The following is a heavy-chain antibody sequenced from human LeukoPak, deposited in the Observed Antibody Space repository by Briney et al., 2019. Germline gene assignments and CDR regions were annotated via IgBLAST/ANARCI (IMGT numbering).Heavy chain of an antibody. CDR3: ARAVRYYYDSSGYPT. Sequence: GASVKVSCKASGYTFIGYYMHWVRQAPGQGLEWMGWINPNSGDTNYAQKFQGRVTMTRDTSISTAYMELSRLRSDDTAVYYCARAVRYYYDSSGYPTWGQGTLVTVSS. V-gene: IGHV1-2*02. J-gene: IGHJ5*02. CDR1: GYTFIGYY. CDR2: INPNSGDT. D-gene: IGHD3-22*01.